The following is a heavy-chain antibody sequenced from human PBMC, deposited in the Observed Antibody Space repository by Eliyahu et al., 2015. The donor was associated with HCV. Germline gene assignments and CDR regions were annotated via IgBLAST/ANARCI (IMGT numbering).Heavy chain of an antibody. J-gene: IGHJ4*02. D-gene: IGHD2-2*03. CDR1: GFDFSSYA. CDR3: VRDGYCRSDTCFYFDY. CDR2: ISGSGSST. V-gene: IGHV3-64*01. Sequence: EVQLVESGGGLVQPGGSLRLSCAAXGFDFSSYAMHWVRQAPGKGLEYVSAISGSGSSTYYANSVKGRFTISRDNSKNTLYLQMDGLRAEDMAIYYCVRDGYCRSDTCFYFDYWGQGTLVTVSS.